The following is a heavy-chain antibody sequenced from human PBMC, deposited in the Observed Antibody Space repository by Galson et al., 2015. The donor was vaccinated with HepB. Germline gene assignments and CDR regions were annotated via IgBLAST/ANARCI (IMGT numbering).Heavy chain of an antibody. CDR2: INPNSGGT. Sequence: SVKVSCKASGYTFTDYYIHWVRQAPGQGLEWMGRINPNSGGTNYTQKFQGRVTMTRDTSISTAYLDLSRLRSDDTAVYYCATDPLYDRSGRYYHHYYGLDVWGQGTAVSVSS. CDR3: ATDPLYDRSGRYYHHYYGLDV. J-gene: IGHJ6*02. D-gene: IGHD3-22*01. V-gene: IGHV1-2*06. CDR1: GYTFTDYY.